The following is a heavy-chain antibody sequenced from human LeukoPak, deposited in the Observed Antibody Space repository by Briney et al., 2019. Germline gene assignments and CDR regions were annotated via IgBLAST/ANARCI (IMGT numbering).Heavy chain of an antibody. CDR2: ISGSGGST. Sequence: GGSLRLSCAASGFTFSSYAMSWVRQAPGKGMEWGSAISGSGGSTYYADSVKGRFTISRDNSKNTLFLQMNSLRAEDTAVYYCAKYSSGWSCLDYWGQGTLVTVSS. CDR3: AKYSSGWSCLDY. V-gene: IGHV3-23*01. D-gene: IGHD6-19*01. J-gene: IGHJ4*02. CDR1: GFTFSSYA.